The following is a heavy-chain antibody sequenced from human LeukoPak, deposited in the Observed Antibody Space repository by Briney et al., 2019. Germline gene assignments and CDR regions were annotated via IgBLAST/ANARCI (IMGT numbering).Heavy chain of an antibody. CDR2: INPDGSYT. D-gene: IGHD3-22*01. J-gene: IGHJ4*02. V-gene: IGHV3-74*01. CDR3: ARVSSGGYFDY. CDR1: GFTFSSYW. Sequence: HPGGSLRLSCAASGFTFSSYWMHWVRQTPGKGLVWVSRINPDGSYTSYADSVKGRFTISRDNAKNTLYLQMNSLRAEDTAVYYCARVSSGGYFDYWGQGTLVTVSS.